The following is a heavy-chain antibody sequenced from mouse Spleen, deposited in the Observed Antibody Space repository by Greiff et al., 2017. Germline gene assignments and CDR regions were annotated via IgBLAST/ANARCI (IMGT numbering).Heavy chain of an antibody. V-gene: IGHV1-9*01. Sequence: VQGVESGAELMKPGASVKLSCKATGYTLTGYWIEWVKQRPGHGLEWIGEILPGSGITNYNEKFKGKATFTADTSSNTAYMQLSSLTTEYSSIYYCARIYYGNFFDYWGQGTTLTVSS. CDR1: GYTLTGYW. CDR2: ILPGSGIT. D-gene: IGHD2-1*01. J-gene: IGHJ2*01. CDR3: ARIYYGNFFDY.